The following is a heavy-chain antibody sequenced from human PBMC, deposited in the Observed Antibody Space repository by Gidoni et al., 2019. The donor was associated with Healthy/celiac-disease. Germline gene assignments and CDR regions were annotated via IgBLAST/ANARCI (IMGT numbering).Heavy chain of an antibody. CDR1: GITFNTYA. V-gene: IGHV3-30-3*01. D-gene: IGHD3-22*01. Sequence: QVQLVESGGGVVQTGKSLRLSCAASGITFNTYAMHWVRQAPGKGLEWVAVISYDGSNKYYVDSVKGRFTISRDNSKNTLYLQMNSLRAEDTAVYYCATSSGPDYWGQGTLVTVSS. CDR3: ATSSGPDY. J-gene: IGHJ4*02. CDR2: ISYDGSNK.